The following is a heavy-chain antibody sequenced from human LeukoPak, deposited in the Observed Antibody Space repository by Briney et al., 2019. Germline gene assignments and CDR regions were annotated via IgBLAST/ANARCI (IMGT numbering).Heavy chain of an antibody. J-gene: IGHJ4*02. CDR1: GGSFSGYY. Sequence: SETLSLTCAVYGGSFSGYYWSWIRQPPGKGLEWIGEINHSGSTNYNPSLKSRVTISVDTSKNQFSLKLSSVTAADTAVYYCVRARLARAFDYWGQGTLVTVSS. CDR3: VRARLARAFDY. CDR2: INHSGST. V-gene: IGHV4-34*01.